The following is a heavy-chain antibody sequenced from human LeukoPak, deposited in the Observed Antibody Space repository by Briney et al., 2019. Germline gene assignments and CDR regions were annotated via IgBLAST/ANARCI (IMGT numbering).Heavy chain of an antibody. Sequence: GGSLRLSCAASGFTFTTDPMHWVRQTPGKGLEWLGVLSYDGTDWYYADSVRGRFIISRDNSKKTLYLQMNSLTREDTAVYYCARGTPAVAGIDYWGLGTLVTVSS. CDR2: LSYDGTDW. V-gene: IGHV3-30*04. D-gene: IGHD6-19*01. CDR3: ARGTPAVAGIDY. CDR1: GFTFTTDP. J-gene: IGHJ4*02.